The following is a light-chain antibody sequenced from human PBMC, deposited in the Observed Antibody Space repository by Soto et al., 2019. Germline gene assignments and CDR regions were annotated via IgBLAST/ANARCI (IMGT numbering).Light chain of an antibody. CDR1: STYVGRYNY. V-gene: IGLV2-14*04. J-gene: IGLJ1*01. CDR2: DVS. Sequence: VCRSPWPPNPKSNTGNSTYVGRYNYVSWYQQHPGKAPKLMVYDVSNRPSWVSNRFSGSKSGITASLTISGLQAEDEADYYCTSYTSDSTYVFGTGPKVTVL. CDR3: TSYTSDSTYV.